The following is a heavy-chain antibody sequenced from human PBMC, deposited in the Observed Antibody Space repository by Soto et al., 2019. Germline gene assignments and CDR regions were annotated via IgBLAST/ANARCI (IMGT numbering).Heavy chain of an antibody. Sequence: SETLSLTCAVYGGSFSGYYWSWIRQPPGKGLEWIGEINHSGSTNYNPSLKSRVTISVDTSKNQFSLKLSSVTAADTAVYYCARGRGRFLYWGQGTLVTVSS. CDR3: ARGRGRFLY. CDR1: GGSFSGYY. J-gene: IGHJ4*02. CDR2: INHSGST. D-gene: IGHD3-3*01. V-gene: IGHV4-34*01.